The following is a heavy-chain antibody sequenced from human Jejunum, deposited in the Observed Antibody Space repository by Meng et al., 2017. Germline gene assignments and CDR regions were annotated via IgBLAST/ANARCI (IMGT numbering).Heavy chain of an antibody. CDR2: VWPSGAT. V-gene: IGHV4-4*02. Sequence: QAQLAEPGPGLVKPSGTLSLTCTVSGVSTTAPFYWTWIRQAPGKGLEWIGEVWPSGATYYNPSLSSRITISIDTSNNQFSLEVAFLTAADTAVYYCARAIRERYFDSWGQGTLVTVSS. CDR1: GVSTTAPFY. J-gene: IGHJ4*02. CDR3: ARAIRERYFDS. D-gene: IGHD1-14*01.